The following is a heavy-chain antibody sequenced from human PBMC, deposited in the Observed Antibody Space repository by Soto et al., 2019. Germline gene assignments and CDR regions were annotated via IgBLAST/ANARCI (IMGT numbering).Heavy chain of an antibody. J-gene: IGHJ6*02. CDR1: GGSISSGGYY. Sequence: LTCTVSGGSISSGGYYWSWIRQHPGKGLEWIGYIYYSGSTYYNPSLKSRVTISVDTSKNQFSLKLSSVTAADTAVYYGARVNRIMVATVTTYYYYYGMDVWGQGTTVTVSS. CDR2: IYYSGST. D-gene: IGHD5-12*01. V-gene: IGHV4-31*03. CDR3: ARVNRIMVATVTTYYYYYGMDV.